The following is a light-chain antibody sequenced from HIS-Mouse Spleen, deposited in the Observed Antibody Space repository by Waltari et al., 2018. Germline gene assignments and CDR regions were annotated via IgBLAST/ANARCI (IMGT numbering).Light chain of an antibody. Sequence: SYELTQPPSVSVSPGQTARITCSGDALPKQYAYWYQQKPGHAPVLVIYKDSERPSGIPERFAGSSSGTTVTVTISGVQAEDEADYYCQSADSSGTYVVFGGGTKLTVL. J-gene: IGLJ2*01. CDR2: KDS. V-gene: IGLV3-25*03. CDR1: ALPKQY. CDR3: QSADSSGTYVV.